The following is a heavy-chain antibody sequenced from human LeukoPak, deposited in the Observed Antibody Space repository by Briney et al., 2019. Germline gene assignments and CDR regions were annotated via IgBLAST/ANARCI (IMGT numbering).Heavy chain of an antibody. Sequence: GGSLRLSCAASGFTVSSNYMSWVRQAPGKGLEWVSVVYSGGNTYYADSVKGRFTISRDNSKNTLYLQMNSLRAEDTAVYYCGRDPWFGPDRHTAYWGQGTLVTVSS. J-gene: IGHJ4*02. CDR2: VYSGGNT. D-gene: IGHD3-10*01. CDR1: GFTVSSNY. V-gene: IGHV3-53*01. CDR3: GRDPWFGPDRHTAY.